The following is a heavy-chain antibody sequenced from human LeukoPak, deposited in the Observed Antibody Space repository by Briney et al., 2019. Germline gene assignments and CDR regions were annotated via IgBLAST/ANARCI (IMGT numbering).Heavy chain of an antibody. D-gene: IGHD2-2*01. CDR3: ARIRWRQLLFSSYYYYYMDV. Sequence: SETLSLTCTVSGGSISSYYWSWIRQPPGKGLEWIGYIYYSGSTNYNPSLKSRVTISVDTSKNQFSLKLSSVTAADTAVYYCARIRWRQLLFSSYYYYYMDVWGKGTTVTISS. CDR1: GGSISSYY. J-gene: IGHJ6*03. V-gene: IGHV4-59*01. CDR2: IYYSGST.